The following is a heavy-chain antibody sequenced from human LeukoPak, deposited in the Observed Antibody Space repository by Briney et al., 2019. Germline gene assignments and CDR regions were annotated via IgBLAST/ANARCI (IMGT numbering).Heavy chain of an antibody. CDR2: INHSGST. Sequence: PSDTLSLTCGLFGGSFSGYCSWIRQPPGKGLEWIGEINHSGSTNYNPSLKSRVTISVDTSKNQFSLKLSSVTAADTAVYYCARTRLWFGELIDYWGQGTLVTVSS. CDR3: ARTRLWFGELIDY. CDR1: GGSFSGY. V-gene: IGHV4-34*01. D-gene: IGHD3-10*01. J-gene: IGHJ4*02.